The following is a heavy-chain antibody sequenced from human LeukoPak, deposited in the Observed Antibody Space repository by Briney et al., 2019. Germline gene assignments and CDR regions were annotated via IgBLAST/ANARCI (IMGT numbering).Heavy chain of an antibody. CDR2: INYSGRT. V-gene: IGHV4-59*13. J-gene: IGHJ5*02. CDR1: GGSISSYY. Sequence: PSETLSLTCTVSGGSISSYYWSWIRQPPGKELQWIGYINYSGRTDYHPSLQNRVIISVDTSKNQFSLKLNSVPAADTAVYYCVREANRYDPWGQGTLVTDSS. CDR3: VREANRYDP.